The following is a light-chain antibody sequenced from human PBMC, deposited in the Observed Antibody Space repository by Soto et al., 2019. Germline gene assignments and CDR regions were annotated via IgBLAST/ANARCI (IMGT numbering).Light chain of an antibody. J-gene: IGKJ2*01. CDR3: LQHNTYPYT. Sequence: DVQMAQSPSAMSASVGDRDTIACRASQDISRFVAWFQHKPGRAPERLIYETSNLQPGVPSRFSGSGSGTEFTLAISGLQPEDFATYYCLQHNTYPYTFGQGTKLEIK. V-gene: IGKV1-17*03. CDR1: QDISRF. CDR2: ETS.